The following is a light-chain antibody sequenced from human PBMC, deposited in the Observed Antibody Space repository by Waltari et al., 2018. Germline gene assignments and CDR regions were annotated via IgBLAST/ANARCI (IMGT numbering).Light chain of an antibody. J-gene: IGLJ2*01. CDR3: SSYTDINIALI. V-gene: IGLV2-14*01. Sequence: QSALTQPASMSGSPGQSITISCTGTSSDIGGYDFISWYQQHPGKSPSLIIFDVSLRPSGVSGRFSGSKSGNTASLSISGLQADDEADYFCSSYTDINIALIFGGGTKVTVL. CDR1: SSDIGGYDF. CDR2: DVS.